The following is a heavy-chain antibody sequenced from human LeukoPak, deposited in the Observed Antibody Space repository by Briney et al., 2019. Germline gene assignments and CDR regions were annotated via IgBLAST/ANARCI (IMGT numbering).Heavy chain of an antibody. V-gene: IGHV3-74*01. J-gene: IGHJ4*02. CDR2: INSDGSST. CDR3: TRGTGSYYSLGY. Sequence: GGSLRLSCAVSGFTFSSYWMHWLRQAPGKGLVWVSRINSDGSSTIYADSVQGRFTIPRDNAKNTLYLQMNSLRAEDTAVYFCTRGTGSYYSLGYWGQGTLVTVSS. CDR1: GFTFSSYW. D-gene: IGHD3-10*01.